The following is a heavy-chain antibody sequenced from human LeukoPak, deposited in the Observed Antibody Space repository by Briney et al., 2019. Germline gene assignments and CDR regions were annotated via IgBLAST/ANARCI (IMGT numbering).Heavy chain of an antibody. J-gene: IGHJ4*02. Sequence: GGSLRLSCAASGFTFSSYSMNCVRQAPGKGLEWVSSISSSSSYIYYADSVKGRFTISRDNAKNTLYLQMNSLRAEDTAVYYCAKDIYGSGSYNVFDYWGQGTLVTVSS. CDR3: AKDIYGSGSYNVFDY. V-gene: IGHV3-21*04. D-gene: IGHD3-10*01. CDR2: ISSSSSYI. CDR1: GFTFSSYS.